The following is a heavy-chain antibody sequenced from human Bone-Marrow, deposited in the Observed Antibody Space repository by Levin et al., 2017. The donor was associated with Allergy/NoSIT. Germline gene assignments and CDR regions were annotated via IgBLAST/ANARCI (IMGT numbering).Heavy chain of an antibody. CDR1: GFTFTNYW. J-gene: IGHJ4*02. D-gene: IGHD3-10*01. CDR3: GRGSGVADN. Sequence: PGGSLRLSCAASGFTFTNYWMHWVRQAPGKGLVWVSRISGDGSDTTYADFVRGRFTISRDNAKNTVYLQMNSLGVEDTAVYYCGRGSGVADNWGQGTLVTVSS. V-gene: IGHV3-74*01. CDR2: ISGDGSDT.